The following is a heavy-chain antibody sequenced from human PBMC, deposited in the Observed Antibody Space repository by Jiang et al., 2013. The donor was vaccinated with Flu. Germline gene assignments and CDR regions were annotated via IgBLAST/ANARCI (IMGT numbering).Heavy chain of an antibody. Sequence: QTLSLTCAISGDSVSSNSAAWNWIRQSPSRGLEWLGRTYYRSKWYNDYAVSVKSRITINPDTSKNQFSLQLNSVTPEDTAVYYCARGLAFYYDSSPAFDIWGQGTMVTVSS. CDR2: TYYRSKWYN. D-gene: IGHD3-22*01. CDR3: ARGLAFYYDSSPAFDI. V-gene: IGHV6-1*01. J-gene: IGHJ3*02. CDR1: GDSVSSNSAA.